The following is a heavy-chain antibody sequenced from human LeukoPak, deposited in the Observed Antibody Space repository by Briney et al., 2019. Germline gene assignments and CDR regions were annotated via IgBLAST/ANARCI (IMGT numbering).Heavy chain of an antibody. CDR1: GFSFSSYW. J-gene: IGHJ4*02. Sequence: PGGSLRLSCADSGFSFSSYWMSWVRQAPGKGLEWVANIKEDGSEKYCVDSVRGRFTISRDNAESSLYLQMNSLRAEDTAVYYCVRNLAVAGTCFDSWGQGTLVTVSS. CDR2: IKEDGSEK. V-gene: IGHV3-7*03. CDR3: VRNLAVAGTCFDS. D-gene: IGHD6-19*01.